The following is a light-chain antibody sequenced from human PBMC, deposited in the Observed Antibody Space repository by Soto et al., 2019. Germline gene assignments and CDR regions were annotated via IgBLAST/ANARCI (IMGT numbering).Light chain of an antibody. Sequence: DIQMTQSPSSLSASVGDRVSITCRASQSISNYLNWYQQKPGKAPKVLIYAASSLQSGVPSRFSGSGSGTDFTLTISSLQPEDFATYYCQQSYNTPRTLGQGTKVEIK. CDR3: QQSYNTPRT. V-gene: IGKV1-39*01. J-gene: IGKJ1*01. CDR2: AAS. CDR1: QSISNY.